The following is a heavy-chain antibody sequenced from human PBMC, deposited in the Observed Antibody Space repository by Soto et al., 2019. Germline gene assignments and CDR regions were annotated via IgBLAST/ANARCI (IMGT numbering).Heavy chain of an antibody. Sequence: PGGSLRLSCAASGFTFSSYGMHWVRQAPGKGLEWVAVIWYDGSNKYYADSVKGRFTISRDNSKNTLYLQMNSLRAEDTALYFCATWHLREHAYDIWGRGTMVTVSS. D-gene: IGHD5-12*01. CDR2: IWYDGSNK. J-gene: IGHJ3*02. V-gene: IGHV3-33*01. CDR1: GFTFSSYG. CDR3: ATWHLREHAYDI.